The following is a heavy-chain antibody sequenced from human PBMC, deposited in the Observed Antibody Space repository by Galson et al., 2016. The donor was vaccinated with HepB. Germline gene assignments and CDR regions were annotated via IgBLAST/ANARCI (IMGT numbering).Heavy chain of an antibody. Sequence: SETLSLTCGVSGGSISTNNWWNWVRQPPGKGLEWIGEIYHSGYTNYHPSLKGRVTISVDKSKNQFSLKLSSVTAADTAVYFCARTTSRAGGNDYWGPATLVTVAS. J-gene: IGHJ4*02. CDR1: GGSISTNNW. CDR3: ARTTSRAGGNDY. V-gene: IGHV4-4*02. D-gene: IGHD2-2*01. CDR2: IYHSGYT.